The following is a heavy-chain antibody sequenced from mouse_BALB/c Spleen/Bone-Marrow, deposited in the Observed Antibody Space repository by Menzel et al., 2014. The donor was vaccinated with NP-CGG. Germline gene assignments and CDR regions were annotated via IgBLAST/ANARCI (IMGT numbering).Heavy chain of an antibody. Sequence: DVKLVESGGGLVKPGGSLKLSCAASGFTFSSYAMSWVRQTPEKRLEWVASISSGGSTYYPDSVKGRFTISRDNARNIPYLQMSSLRSEDTAMYYCAREEYGQKVYAMDYWGQGTSVTVSS. D-gene: IGHD2-10*02. J-gene: IGHJ4*01. V-gene: IGHV5-6-5*01. CDR1: GFTFSSYA. CDR3: AREEYGQKVYAMDY. CDR2: ISSGGST.